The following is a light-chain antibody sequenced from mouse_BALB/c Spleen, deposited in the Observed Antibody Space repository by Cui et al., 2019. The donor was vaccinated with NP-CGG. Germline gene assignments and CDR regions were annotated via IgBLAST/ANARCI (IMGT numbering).Light chain of an antibody. CDR1: TGTVTTRNY. V-gene: IGLV1*01. Sequence: QAVVTQESAPTTSPGETVTLTCRSSTGTVTTRNYANWVQEKPDHLFTGLIGGTNNRAPGVPARFSGSLIGDKAALTITGAQTEDEAIYFCALWYSNHWVFGGGTKLTAL. CDR2: GTN. J-gene: IGLJ1*01. CDR3: ALWYSNHWV.